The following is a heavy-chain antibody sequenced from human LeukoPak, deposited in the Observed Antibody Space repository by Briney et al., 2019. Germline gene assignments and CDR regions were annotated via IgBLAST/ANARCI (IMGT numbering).Heavy chain of an antibody. J-gene: IGHJ4*02. CDR1: GFTFSNAW. CDR2: ISGSGDNT. CDR3: VRSSRGNYFETFFDS. D-gene: IGHD3-10*01. V-gene: IGHV3-23*01. Sequence: GGSLRLSCAASGFTFSNAWMSWVRQAPGKGLEWVSSISGSGDNTYYADSVKGRFTISRDNSKNTLYLQMNSLRAEDTAIYYCVRSSRGNYFETFFDSWGQGALVTVSS.